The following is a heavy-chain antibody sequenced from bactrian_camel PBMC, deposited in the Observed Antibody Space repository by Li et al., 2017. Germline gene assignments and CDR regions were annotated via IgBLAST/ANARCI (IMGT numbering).Heavy chain of an antibody. D-gene: IGHD8*01. CDR2: ITSGGGST. V-gene: IGHV3S1*01. CDR1: GFTFSDNS. Sequence: HVQLVESGGGLVQPGGSLRLSCAASGFTFSDNSMHWVRQAPGKGLEWVSAITSGGGSTYYDDSVKGRFTISRDNANNTLFLRMNSLKPEDTAVYYCVTDQGAWSVFDFAYWGQGTQVTVS. J-gene: IGHJ6*01. CDR3: VTDQGAWSVFDFAY.